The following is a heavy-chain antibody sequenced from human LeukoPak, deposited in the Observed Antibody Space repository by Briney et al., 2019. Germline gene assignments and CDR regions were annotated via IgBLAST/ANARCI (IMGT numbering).Heavy chain of an antibody. V-gene: IGHV3-33*01. Sequence: GRSLRLSCAASGFTLGTCGMHWVRQAPGKGLEWVAVIWHDGSNENYVDSVKGRFTISRDNSKNTLYLQMNSLRVEDTAVYCCARDPGGSPFDYWGQGVLVTVSS. CDR1: GFTLGTCG. J-gene: IGHJ4*02. CDR3: ARDPGGSPFDY. CDR2: IWHDGSNE. D-gene: IGHD1-26*01.